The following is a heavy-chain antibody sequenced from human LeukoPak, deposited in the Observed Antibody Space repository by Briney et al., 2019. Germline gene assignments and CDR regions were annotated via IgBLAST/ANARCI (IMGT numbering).Heavy chain of an antibody. D-gene: IGHD1-26*01. CDR3: ARGSGGSYNY. CDR2: INHSGST. J-gene: IGHJ4*02. Sequence: PSETLPLTCAVYGGSFSGYYWSWIRQPPGKGLEWIGEINHSGSTNYNPSLKSRVTISVDTSKNQFSLKLSSVTAADTAVYYCARGSGGSYNYWSQGTLVTVSS. V-gene: IGHV4-34*01. CDR1: GGSFSGYY.